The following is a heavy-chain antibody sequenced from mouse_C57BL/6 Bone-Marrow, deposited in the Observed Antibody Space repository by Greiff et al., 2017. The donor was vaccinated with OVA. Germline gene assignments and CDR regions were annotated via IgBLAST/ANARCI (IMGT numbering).Heavy chain of an antibody. J-gene: IGHJ4*01. V-gene: IGHV1-52*01. Sequence: QVQLQQSGAELAKPGASVKLSCKASGYTFTSYWMHWVKQRPIQGLEWIGNIDPSDSETHYNQKFKDKATLTVDKSSSTAYMQLSSLTSEDSAVYYCARRNYGSSRWAMDYWGQGTSVTVSS. D-gene: IGHD1-1*01. CDR2: IDPSDSET. CDR3: ARRNYGSSRWAMDY. CDR1: GYTFTSYW.